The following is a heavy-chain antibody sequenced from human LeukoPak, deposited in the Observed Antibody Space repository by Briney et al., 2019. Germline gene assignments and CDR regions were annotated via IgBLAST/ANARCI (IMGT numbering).Heavy chain of an antibody. CDR1: GYTFTGYY. CDR2: INPNSGGT. Sequence: ASVKVSCKASGYTFTGYYMHWVRQAPGQGLEWMGRINPNSGGTNYAQEFQGRVTMTRDTSISTAYMELSRLRSDDTAVYYCARDLKAMVLPNYWGQGTLVTVSS. V-gene: IGHV1-2*06. CDR3: ARDLKAMVLPNY. D-gene: IGHD5-18*01. J-gene: IGHJ4*02.